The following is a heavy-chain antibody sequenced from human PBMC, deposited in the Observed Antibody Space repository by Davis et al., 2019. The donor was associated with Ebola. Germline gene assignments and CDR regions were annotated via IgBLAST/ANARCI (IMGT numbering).Heavy chain of an antibody. CDR2: IYYSGST. Sequence: PSETLSLTCTVSGGSISSYYWSWIRQPPGKGLEWIGYIYYSGSTNYNPSLKSRVTISVDTSKNQFSLKLSSVTAADTAVYYCARDRRTYDYVRSNWFDPWGQGTLVTVSS. J-gene: IGHJ5*02. CDR3: ARDRRTYDYVRSNWFDP. V-gene: IGHV4-59*12. D-gene: IGHD3-16*01. CDR1: GGSISSYY.